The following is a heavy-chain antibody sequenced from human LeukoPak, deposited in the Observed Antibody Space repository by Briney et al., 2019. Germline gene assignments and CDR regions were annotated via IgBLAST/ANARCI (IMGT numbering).Heavy chain of an antibody. J-gene: IGHJ5*02. V-gene: IGHV5-51*01. Sequence: PGESLKISCRGSGYSFTSYWIGWVRQMPGRGLEWMGIIYPGDSETRYRPSFQGQVTISADKSISTAYLQWSSLKASDTAMYYCARLDSRYPDPWGQGTLVTVSS. CDR3: ARLDSRYPDP. CDR1: GYSFTSYW. CDR2: IYPGDSET. D-gene: IGHD2-2*02.